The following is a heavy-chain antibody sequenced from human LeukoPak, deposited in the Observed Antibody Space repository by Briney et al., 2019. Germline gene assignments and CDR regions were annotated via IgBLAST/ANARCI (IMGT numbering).Heavy chain of an antibody. V-gene: IGHV3-23*01. Sequence: GGSLRLSCAASGFTFSSYAMSWVRQAPGKGLEWVSAISGSGGSTYYADSVKGRFTISRDNSKNTLYLQMNSLRAEDTAVYYCARLYSSSWYRYFDYWGQGTLVTVSS. CDR1: GFTFSSYA. CDR3: ARLYSSSWYRYFDY. J-gene: IGHJ4*02. CDR2: ISGSGGST. D-gene: IGHD6-13*01.